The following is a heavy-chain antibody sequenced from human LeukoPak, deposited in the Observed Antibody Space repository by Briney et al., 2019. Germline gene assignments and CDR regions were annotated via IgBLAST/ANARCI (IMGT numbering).Heavy chain of an antibody. CDR3: ARDIQLST. CDR1: RFTFSGSA. V-gene: IGHV3-23*01. CDR2: SSTGGNS. J-gene: IGHJ3*01. D-gene: IGHD5-24*01. Sequence: PGGSLRLSCAASRFTFSGSAMSWVRQAPGRGLDWVSLSSTGGNSYYADSVKGRFTISRDNSKDTLYLQMDSLRAEDTAIYYCARDIQLSTWGLGTKVTVSS.